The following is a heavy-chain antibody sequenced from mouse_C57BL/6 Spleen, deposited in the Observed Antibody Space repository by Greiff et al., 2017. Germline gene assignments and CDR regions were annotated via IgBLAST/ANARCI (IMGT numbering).Heavy chain of an antibody. CDR2: IDPANGNT. Sequence: EVQGVESVAELVRPGASVKLSCTASGFNIKNTYMHWVKQRPEQGLEWIGRIDPANGNTKYAPKFQGKATITADTSSNTAYLQLSSLTSEDTAIYYCAKGLRQGAMDYWGQGTSVTVSS. V-gene: IGHV14-3*01. D-gene: IGHD1-1*01. J-gene: IGHJ4*01. CDR3: AKGLRQGAMDY. CDR1: GFNIKNTY.